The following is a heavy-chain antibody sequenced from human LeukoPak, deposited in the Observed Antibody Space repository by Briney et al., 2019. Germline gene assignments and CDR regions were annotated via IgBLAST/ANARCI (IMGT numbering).Heavy chain of an antibody. CDR2: ISGSGGST. D-gene: IGHD6-13*01. J-gene: IGHJ4*02. V-gene: IGHV3-23*01. CDR3: AKDTIAAAGPNDY. CDR1: GFTFSSHA. Sequence: GGSLRLYCAASGFTFSSHAMSWVRQAPGKGLEWVSAISGSGGSTYYADSVKGRYTISRDNSKNTLYLQMNSLRAEDTAVYYCAKDTIAAAGPNDYWGQGTLVTVSS.